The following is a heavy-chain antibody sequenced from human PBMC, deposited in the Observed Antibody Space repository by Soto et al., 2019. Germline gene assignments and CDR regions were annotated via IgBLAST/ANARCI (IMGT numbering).Heavy chain of an antibody. CDR2: INPNSGGT. V-gene: IGHV1-2*02. Sequence: GASVKVSCKASGYTFTGYYMHWVRQAPGQGLEWMGWINPNSGGTNYAQKFQGRVTMTRDTSISTAYMELSRLRSDDTAVYYCARGPHSSAWYEGDYWGQGTLVTVSS. CDR1: GYTFTGYY. CDR3: ARGPHSSAWYEGDY. D-gene: IGHD6-19*01. J-gene: IGHJ4*02.